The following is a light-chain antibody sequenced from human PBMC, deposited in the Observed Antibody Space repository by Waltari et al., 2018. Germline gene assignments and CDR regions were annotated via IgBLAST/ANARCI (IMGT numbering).Light chain of an antibody. CDR1: NSNIGSNV. Sequence: QSVLTQPPSASGTLGQRVTISCSGSNSNIGSNVVSWYQQVPGTAPRLIIHSTHQRPSGVPDRVSGSKSGTSASLAISGLQAADEADYYCSAWDDSLNGPVVFGGGTKVTVL. V-gene: IGLV1-44*01. CDR3: SAWDDSLNGPVV. J-gene: IGLJ2*01. CDR2: STH.